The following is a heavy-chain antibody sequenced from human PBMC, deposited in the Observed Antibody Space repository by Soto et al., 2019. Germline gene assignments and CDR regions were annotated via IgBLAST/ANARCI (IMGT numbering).Heavy chain of an antibody. Sequence: SGSTLVNPTDTLTLTCTFSGFSLSTMGVGVGWIRQPPGQALEWLAVIYWDDDRRYSPSLRSRLAMVKDTSNNHVVLTMTTLDPVDTATYYCSHVTITYGGVFGLYAFDMWGQGTVVTVSS. CDR1: GFSLSTMGVG. CDR2: IYWDDDR. D-gene: IGHD3-16*02. V-gene: IGHV2-5*02. J-gene: IGHJ3*02. CDR3: SHVTITYGGVFGLYAFDM.